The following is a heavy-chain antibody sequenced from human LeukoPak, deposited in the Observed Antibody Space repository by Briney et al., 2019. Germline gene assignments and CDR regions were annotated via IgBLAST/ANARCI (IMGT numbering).Heavy chain of an antibody. Sequence: PGGSLRLSCAASGFTFSSYSMNWVRQAPGKGLEWVSSISSSSSYIYYADSVKGRFTISRDNAKNSLYLQMNSLRAEDTAVYYCARGGYSYADAFDIWGQGTMVTVSS. CDR1: GFTFSSYS. J-gene: IGHJ3*02. CDR2: ISSSSSYI. V-gene: IGHV3-21*01. D-gene: IGHD5-18*01. CDR3: ARGGYSYADAFDI.